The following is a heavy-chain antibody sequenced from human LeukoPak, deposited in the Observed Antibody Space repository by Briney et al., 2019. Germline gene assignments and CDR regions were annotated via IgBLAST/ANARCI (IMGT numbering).Heavy chain of an antibody. CDR3: ARVLSGSYYGY. V-gene: IGHV3-20*04. J-gene: IGHJ4*02. CDR1: GFTFDDYG. Sequence: GGSLRLSCGASGFTFDDYGMSWVRQAPGKGLEWVSGINWNGGSTGYADSVKGRFTISRDNAKNSLYLQMNSLRAEDTALYYCARVLSGSYYGYWGQGTLVTVSS. D-gene: IGHD1-26*01. CDR2: INWNGGST.